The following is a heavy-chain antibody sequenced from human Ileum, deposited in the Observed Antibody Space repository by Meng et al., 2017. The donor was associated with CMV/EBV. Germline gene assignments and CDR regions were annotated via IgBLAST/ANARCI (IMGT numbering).Heavy chain of an antibody. CDR1: GFTFSSYA. V-gene: IGHV3-30-3*01. CDR3: ARLSDS. J-gene: IGHJ4*02. Sequence: GESLKISCAASGFTFSSYAMHWVRQAPGKGLEWVAVISYDGSNKYYADSVKGRFTISRDNSKNTLYLQMNSLRADDTAVYYCARLSDSWGQGTLVTVSS. CDR2: ISYDGSNK.